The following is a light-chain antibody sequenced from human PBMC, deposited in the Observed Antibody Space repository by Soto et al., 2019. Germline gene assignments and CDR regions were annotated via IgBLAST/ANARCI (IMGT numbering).Light chain of an antibody. Sequence: EIVLTQSPGTLSLSPGERATLSCRARQSISNSYVAWHQQKSGQAPRLLMYGASNRATGTPDRFSGSGSGTDFTLTISRLEPEDFAVYFCQQYVSRPLTFGGGTKVEIK. CDR1: QSISNSY. J-gene: IGKJ4*01. CDR3: QQYVSRPLT. CDR2: GAS. V-gene: IGKV3-20*01.